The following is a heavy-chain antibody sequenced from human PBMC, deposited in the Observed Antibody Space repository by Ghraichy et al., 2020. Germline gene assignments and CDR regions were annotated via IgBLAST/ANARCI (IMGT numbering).Heavy chain of an antibody. CDR2: ISSSSSTI. D-gene: IGHD1-14*01. J-gene: IGHJ3*02. Sequence: GESLNISCAASGFTFSSYSMNWVRQAPGKGLEWVSYISSSSSTIYYADSVKGRFTISRDNAKNSLYLQMNSLRAEDTAVYYCAREPDRDAFDIWGQGTMVTVSS. CDR1: GFTFSSYS. CDR3: AREPDRDAFDI. V-gene: IGHV3-48*01.